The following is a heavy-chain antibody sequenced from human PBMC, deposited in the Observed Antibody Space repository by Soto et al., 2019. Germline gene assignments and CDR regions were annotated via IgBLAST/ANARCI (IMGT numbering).Heavy chain of an antibody. CDR1: GFTFTSKA. CDR2: INAGNGNT. CDR3: ARALGGSSSFVDY. Sequence: APMKPPSKASGFTFTSKAMYSVRQAPGQRLEWMGWINAGNGNTKYSQKFQGRVTITRDTSASTAYMELSSLRSEDTAVYYCARALGGSSSFVDYWVQGSLVTVSP. J-gene: IGHJ4*02. V-gene: IGHV1-3*01. D-gene: IGHD6-6*01.